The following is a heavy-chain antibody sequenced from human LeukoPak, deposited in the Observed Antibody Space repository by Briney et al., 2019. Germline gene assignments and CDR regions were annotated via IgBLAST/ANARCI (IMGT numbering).Heavy chain of an antibody. CDR3: AKRGEEYDYVWGSYRYYFDY. CDR1: GFTFSSYA. Sequence: GRSLRLSCAASGFTFSSYAMHWVRQAPGKGLEWVAVISYDGSNKYYADSVKGRFTISRDNSKNTLYLQMNSLRAEDTAVYYCAKRGEEYDYVWGSYRYYFDYWGQGTLVTVSS. D-gene: IGHD3-16*02. CDR2: ISYDGSNK. J-gene: IGHJ4*02. V-gene: IGHV3-30-3*02.